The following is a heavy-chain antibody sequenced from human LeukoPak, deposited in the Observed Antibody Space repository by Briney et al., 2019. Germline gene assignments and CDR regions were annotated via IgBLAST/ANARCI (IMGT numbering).Heavy chain of an antibody. Sequence: SVKVSCKASGSTFSSYAISWVRQAPGQGLEWMAGIIPIFGTANYAQKFQGRVTITADESTSTAYMELSSLRSEDTAVYYCATAVAGPPSNYYYYGMDVWGQGTTVTVSS. CDR3: ATAVAGPPSNYYYYGMDV. CDR1: GSTFSSYA. D-gene: IGHD6-19*01. CDR2: IIPIFGTA. V-gene: IGHV1-69*13. J-gene: IGHJ6*02.